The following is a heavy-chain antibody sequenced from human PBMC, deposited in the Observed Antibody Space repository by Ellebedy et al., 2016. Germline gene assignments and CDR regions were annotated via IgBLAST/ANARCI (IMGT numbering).Heavy chain of an antibody. V-gene: IGHV5-51*01. CDR2: ICPGDFDT. CDR1: GYSFTRYW. CDR3: ARPRTRWYGGTDGELDY. Sequence: GESLKISCEGSGYSFTRYWIGWVRQMPGKGLEWMGIICPGDFDTRYSPSFQGQVTISADKSSSTAYLQWGSLKASDTARYYCARPRTRWYGGTDGELDYWGQGTLVTVSS. D-gene: IGHD4-23*01. J-gene: IGHJ4*02.